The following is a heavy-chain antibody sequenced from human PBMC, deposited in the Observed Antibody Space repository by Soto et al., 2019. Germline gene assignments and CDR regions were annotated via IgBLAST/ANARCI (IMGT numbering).Heavy chain of an antibody. V-gene: IGHV3-23*01. Sequence: VQLLESGGGLVLPGGSLRLSCAGSGFTPTTTPLSWVRQPPGKGLEWVTTISGTASRTYYVDSVKGRFFISRDNSKNTVTLLMNNLTLDDTAVYYCATSFRYFDNWGQGTRVTVSS. CDR2: ISGTASRT. CDR1: GFTPTTTP. D-gene: IGHD3-9*01. J-gene: IGHJ4*02. CDR3: ATSFRYFDN.